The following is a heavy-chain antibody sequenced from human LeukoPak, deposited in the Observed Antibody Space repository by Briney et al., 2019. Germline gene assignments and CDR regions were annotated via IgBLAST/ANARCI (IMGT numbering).Heavy chain of an antibody. Sequence: ASVKVSCKASVDTLNSYVISWVRQAPGQGLEWMGGFDPEDGETIYAQKFQGRVTMTEDTSTDTAYMELSSLRSEDTAVYYCASRGASSDAFDIWGQGTMVTVSS. CDR2: FDPEDGET. J-gene: IGHJ3*02. CDR3: ASRGASSDAFDI. V-gene: IGHV1-24*01. CDR1: VDTLNSYV. D-gene: IGHD3-10*01.